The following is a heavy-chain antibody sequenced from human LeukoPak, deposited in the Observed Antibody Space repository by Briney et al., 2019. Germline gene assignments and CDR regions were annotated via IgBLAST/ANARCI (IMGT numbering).Heavy chain of an antibody. CDR3: ARGYDYGDYPFDY. D-gene: IGHD4-17*01. J-gene: IGHJ4*02. V-gene: IGHV4-59*01. CDR2: IYYSGST. Sequence: SETLSLTCTVSCGSISSYYWSWIRQPPGKGLEWIGYIYYSGSTNYNPSLKSRVTISVDTSKNQFSLKLSSVTAADTAVYYCARGYDYGDYPFDYWGQGTLVTVSS. CDR1: CGSISSYY.